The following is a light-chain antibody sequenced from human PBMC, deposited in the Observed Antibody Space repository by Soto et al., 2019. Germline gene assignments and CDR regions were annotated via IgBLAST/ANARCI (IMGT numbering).Light chain of an antibody. CDR3: QQYNKWPPYT. J-gene: IGKJ2*01. Sequence: EIVMTQSPATLSVSQGETATLSCRASQSVSSNLAWYQQKPGQAPRLLIYGASTRATGITARFSGSGFVTDFTLTISSLQSEDFAVYYCQQYNKWPPYTFGQGSKLEIK. CDR2: GAS. V-gene: IGKV3-15*01. CDR1: QSVSSN.